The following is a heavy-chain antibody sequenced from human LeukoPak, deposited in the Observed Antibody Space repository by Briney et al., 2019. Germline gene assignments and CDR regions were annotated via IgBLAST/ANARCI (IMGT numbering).Heavy chain of an antibody. CDR2: IFSGDSA. D-gene: IGHD1-1*01. V-gene: IGHV3-53*01. CDR3: ASLMTTTHYYYMDV. CDR1: GLSVSSKY. Sequence: GGSLRLSCAASGLSVSSKYMCWVRQAPGKGLEWVSGIFSGDSAYYADSVKGRFTISRDNSKNTLYLQMNSLRPEDTAVYFCASLMTTTHYYYMDVWGKGTTVTVSS. J-gene: IGHJ6*03.